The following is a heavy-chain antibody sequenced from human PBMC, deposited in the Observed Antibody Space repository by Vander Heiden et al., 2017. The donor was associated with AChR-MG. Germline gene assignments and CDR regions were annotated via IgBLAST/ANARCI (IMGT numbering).Heavy chain of an antibody. CDR3: AGEGKGYCNGGVCHQDALSI. D-gene: IGHD2-8*02. CDR1: RFSFSLFA. V-gene: IGHV3-21*01. Sequence: DVQLVESGRGLVPPGVSLRLPCAASRFSFSLFAMTSVCQAPGKGLEWVSYISDSSSYKYYADSVKGRFNISRDNAKNSLYLQLNSLRAEDTALYYCAGEGKGYCNGGVCHQDALSIWGQGTMVTVAS. J-gene: IGHJ3*02. CDR2: ISDSSSYK.